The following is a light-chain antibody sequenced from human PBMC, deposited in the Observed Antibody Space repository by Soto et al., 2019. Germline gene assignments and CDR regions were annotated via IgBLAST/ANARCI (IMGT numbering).Light chain of an antibody. CDR2: EVS. CDR1: SSDVGGYNY. J-gene: IGLJ1*01. V-gene: IGLV2-8*01. Sequence: QSVLTQPPSASGSPGQLVTISCTGTSSDVGGYNYVSWYQQHPGKAPKLMIYEVSKRPSGVPDRFSGSKSGNTASLTVSGLQAEDEADYYCSSYAGSNKNVFGTGTKVTVL. CDR3: SSYAGSNKNV.